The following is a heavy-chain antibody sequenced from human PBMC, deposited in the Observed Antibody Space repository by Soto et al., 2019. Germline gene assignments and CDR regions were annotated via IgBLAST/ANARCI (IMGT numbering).Heavy chain of an antibody. CDR1: GFTFSTYV. CDR2: ISASVSNT. J-gene: IGHJ5*02. D-gene: IGHD6-6*01. Sequence: GGSGRLSCAASGFTFSTYVMTWVRQAPGKGLEWVSGISASVSNTYYADSVMGRFTISRDNSKNTLHLQMDSLGVDDTAVYYCAKSPATGVAARRSEPWGPGTLVIVSS. V-gene: IGHV3-23*01. CDR3: AKSPATGVAARRSEP.